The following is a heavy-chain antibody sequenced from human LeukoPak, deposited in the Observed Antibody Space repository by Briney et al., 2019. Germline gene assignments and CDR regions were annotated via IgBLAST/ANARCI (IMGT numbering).Heavy chain of an antibody. V-gene: IGHV1-69*13. CDR2: IIPIFGTA. Sequence: SVKVSCKASGGTFSSYAISWVRQAPGQGLEWMGGIIPIFGTANYAQKFQGRVTITADESTSTAYMELSSLRSEDTAVYYCAGYCSGGSCSDTIRYYYYYGMDVWGQGTTVTVSS. D-gene: IGHD2-15*01. CDR1: GGTFSSYA. J-gene: IGHJ6*02. CDR3: AGYCSGGSCSDTIRYYYYYGMDV.